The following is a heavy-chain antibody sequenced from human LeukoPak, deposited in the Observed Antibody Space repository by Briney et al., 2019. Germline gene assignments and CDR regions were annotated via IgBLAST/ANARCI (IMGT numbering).Heavy chain of an antibody. J-gene: IGHJ4*02. CDR1: GYTFTSYG. D-gene: IGHD5-18*01. CDR2: ISAYNGNT. Sequence: ASVKVSCKASGYTFTSYGISWVRQAPGQGLEWMGWISAYNGNTNYAQKLQGRVTSTSTADMELRSLRSDDTAVYYCARDRVDTAMVPDYWGQGTLVTVSS. CDR3: ARDRVDTAMVPDY. V-gene: IGHV1-18*04.